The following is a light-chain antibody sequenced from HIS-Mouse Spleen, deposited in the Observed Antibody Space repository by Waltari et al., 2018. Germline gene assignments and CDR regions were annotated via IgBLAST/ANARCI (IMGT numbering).Light chain of an antibody. J-gene: IGLJ2*01. Sequence: SYELTQPPSVSVSPGQTARITCSGDALPKKYAYWYQQKSGQAPVLVIYEDSQRPSGTPERFSGSRSGTMATLTISGAQVEDEADYYCYSTDSSGNHRVFGGGTKLTVL. CDR1: ALPKKY. CDR3: YSTDSSGNHRV. CDR2: EDS. V-gene: IGLV3-10*01.